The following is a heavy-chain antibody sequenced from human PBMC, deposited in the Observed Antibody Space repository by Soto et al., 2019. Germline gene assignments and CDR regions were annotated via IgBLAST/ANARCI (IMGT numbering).Heavy chain of an antibody. J-gene: IGHJ6*02. D-gene: IGHD3-10*01. Sequence: EVQLVESGGGLVKPGGSLRLSCAASGFTFSNAWMSWVRQAPGKGLEWVGRIKSKTDGGTTDYAAPVKGRFTISRDDSKNTLYLQMNSLKTEDTAVYYCLTGFGELHYYYYYGMDVWGQGTTVTVSS. CDR3: LTGFGELHYYYYYGMDV. CDR1: GFTFSNAW. V-gene: IGHV3-15*01. CDR2: IKSKTDGGTT.